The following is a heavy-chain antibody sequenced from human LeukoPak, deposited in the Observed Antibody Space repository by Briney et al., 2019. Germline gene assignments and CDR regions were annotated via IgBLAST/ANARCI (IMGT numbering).Heavy chain of an antibody. V-gene: IGHV1-69*05. Sequence: SVKVSCKASGGTFSSYAISWVRQAPGRGLEWMGRIIPIFGTANYAQKFQGRVTITTDESTSTACMELSSLRSEDTAVYYCARASAVAGTGASGYWGQGTLVTVSS. CDR1: GGTFSSYA. D-gene: IGHD6-19*01. J-gene: IGHJ4*02. CDR2: IIPIFGTA. CDR3: ARASAVAGTGASGY.